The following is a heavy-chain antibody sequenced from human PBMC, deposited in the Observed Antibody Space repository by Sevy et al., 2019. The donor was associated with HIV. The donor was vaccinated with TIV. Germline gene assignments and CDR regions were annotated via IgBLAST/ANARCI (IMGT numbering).Heavy chain of an antibody. CDR3: AQGTVGRFDS. CDR1: GFSFSAYW. Sequence: GGSLRLSCAASGFSFSAYWMNWVRQAPGKGLEWVANIKPDGSDKHYVDSAEGRFTISRDNAKNSLYLQMNSLRVEDTAMYYCAQGTVGRFDSWGQGTRVTVSS. V-gene: IGHV3-7*01. J-gene: IGHJ4*02. CDR2: IKPDGSDK. D-gene: IGHD1-26*01.